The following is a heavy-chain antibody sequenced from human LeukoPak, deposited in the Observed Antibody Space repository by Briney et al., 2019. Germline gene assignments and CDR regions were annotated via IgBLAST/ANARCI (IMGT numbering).Heavy chain of an antibody. CDR1: GGSISSSSYY. V-gene: IGHV4-39*01. D-gene: IGHD3-3*01. Sequence: SETLSLTCTVSGGSISSSSYYWGWIRQPPGKGLEWIGSIYYSGSTYYNPSLKSRVTISVDTSKNQFSLKLSSVTAADTAVYYCARGPSWGYDFWSGYFDYWGQGTLVTVSS. J-gene: IGHJ4*02. CDR3: ARGPSWGYDFWSGYFDY. CDR2: IYYSGST.